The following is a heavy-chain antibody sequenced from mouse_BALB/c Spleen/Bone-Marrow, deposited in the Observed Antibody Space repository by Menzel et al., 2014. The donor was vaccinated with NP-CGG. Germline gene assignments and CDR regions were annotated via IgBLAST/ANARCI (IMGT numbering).Heavy chain of an antibody. V-gene: IGHV1-5*01. Sequence: VQLKDSGTVLAGPGAAVKMSCKASGYTFSNYWMHWVKQRPGQGLEWIGTIYPGNSDTTYNQKFKGKAKLTAVTSTSTAYMELSSLTNEDSAVYYCTTLARSDFDYWGQGTTLTVSS. D-gene: IGHD3-1*01. CDR2: IYPGNSDT. J-gene: IGHJ2*01. CDR1: GYTFSNYW. CDR3: TTLARSDFDY.